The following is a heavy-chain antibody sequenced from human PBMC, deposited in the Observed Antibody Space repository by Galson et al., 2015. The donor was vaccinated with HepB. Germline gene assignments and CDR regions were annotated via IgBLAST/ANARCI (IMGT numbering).Heavy chain of an antibody. CDR1: GGSFSGYY. CDR3: ARAPRTVEIMGSRPWLQFRGGMDV. D-gene: IGHD5-24*01. V-gene: IGHV4-34*01. CDR2: INHSGST. Sequence: SETLSLTCAVYGGSFSGYYWSWIRQPPGKGLEWIGEINHSGSTNYNPSLKSRVTISVDTSKNQFSLKLSSVTAADTAVYYCARAPRTVEIMGSRPWLQFRGGMDVWGQGTTVTVSS. J-gene: IGHJ6*02.